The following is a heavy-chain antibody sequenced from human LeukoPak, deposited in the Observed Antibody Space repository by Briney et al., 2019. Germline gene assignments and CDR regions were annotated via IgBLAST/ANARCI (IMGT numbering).Heavy chain of an antibody. J-gene: IGHJ4*02. V-gene: IGHV4-39*01. CDR3: ATREGSLYSSSADY. Sequence: SETLSLTCTVSGGSISSTSYYWGWIRQPPGKGLEWIGSVSVYYGVSSYYNPSLKSRVSISFDTSNNQFSLKVRSVTAADTAVYYCATREGSLYSSSADYWGQGTLVTVSS. CDR2: VSVYYGVSS. CDR1: GGSISSTSYY. D-gene: IGHD6-6*01.